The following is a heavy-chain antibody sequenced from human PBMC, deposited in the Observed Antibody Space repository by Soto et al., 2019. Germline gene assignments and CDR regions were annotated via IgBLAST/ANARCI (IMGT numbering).Heavy chain of an antibody. CDR1: GFTFSSYA. CDR2: ISGSGGST. V-gene: IGHV3-23*01. CDR3: AKVPPTLRSSSWFWGGMDV. J-gene: IGHJ6*02. Sequence: GGSLRLSCAASGFTFSSYAMSWVRQAPGKGLEWVSAISGSGGSTYYADSVKGRFTISRDNSKNTLYLQMNSLRAEDTAVYYCAKVPPTLRSSSWFWGGMDVWGQGTTVTVSS. D-gene: IGHD6-13*01.